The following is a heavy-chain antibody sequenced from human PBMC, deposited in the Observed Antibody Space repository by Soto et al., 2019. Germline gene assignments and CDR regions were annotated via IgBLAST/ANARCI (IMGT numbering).Heavy chain of an antibody. CDR3: ARRYGDGFDI. Sequence: SDTLHLTFTVSGCSINSYYSSCIRQPPGKGLEWIGFIYYSGSTHYTPSLKSRVTISVDTSKNHFSLKLSSVTAADTAVYYCARRYGDGFDIWGQGTMVT. J-gene: IGHJ3*02. CDR2: IYYSGST. D-gene: IGHD1-20*01. V-gene: IGHV4-59*08. CDR1: GCSINSYY.